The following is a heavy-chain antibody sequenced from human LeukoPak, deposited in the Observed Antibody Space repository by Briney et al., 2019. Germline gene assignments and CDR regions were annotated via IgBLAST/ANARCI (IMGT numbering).Heavy chain of an antibody. CDR3: ARDTETYYDSRGYYYGAFDI. CDR2: IYYTGGT. J-gene: IGHJ3*02. D-gene: IGHD3-22*01. CDR1: GGSISSYY. V-gene: IGHV4-59*01. Sequence: SETLCLTCTVSGGSISSYYWSWIRQPPGKGLEWVGYIYYTGGTNYNPSLKSRVTISEDTSKHHFSLQLRSVPAADTAVYYCARDTETYYDSRGYYYGAFDIWGQGRLLSVSS.